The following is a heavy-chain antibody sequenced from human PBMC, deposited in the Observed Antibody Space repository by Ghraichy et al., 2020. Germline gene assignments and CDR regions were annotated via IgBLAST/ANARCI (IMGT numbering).Heavy chain of an antibody. V-gene: IGHV3-48*02. D-gene: IGHD3-10*01. Sequence: GGSLRLSCAASGFTFTNYAMNWVRQAPGKGLGWVSYISTNGTEHYADSVKGRFTISRDNAKNSVYLQMNSLRDEDTAMYYCARMDYGSADDFWGQGTLVTVSS. CDR1: GFTFTNYA. CDR3: ARMDYGSADDF. J-gene: IGHJ4*02. CDR2: ISTNGTE.